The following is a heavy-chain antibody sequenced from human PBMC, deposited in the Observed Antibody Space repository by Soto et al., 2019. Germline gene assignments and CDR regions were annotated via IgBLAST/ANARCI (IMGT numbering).Heavy chain of an antibody. CDR3: ARRIDYYYYVPD. J-gene: IGHJ4*02. V-gene: IGHV4-61*01. D-gene: IGHD3-22*01. CDR2: IYYSGST. CDR1: GASVSSRSYY. Sequence: QVQLQESGPGLVKPSETLSLTCTVSGASVSSRSYYWSWIRQPPGKGLEWIGHIYYSGSTSYNPSLKCRVTMSVDTSKNQFSLMLPSLTAADTAVYFCARRIDYYYYVPDWCQGTLVTVSS.